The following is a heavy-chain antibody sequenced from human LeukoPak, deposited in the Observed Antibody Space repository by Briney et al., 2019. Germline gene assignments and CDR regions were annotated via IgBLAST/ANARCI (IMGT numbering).Heavy chain of an antibody. D-gene: IGHD3-10*01. CDR3: AREGDVSKGAFDI. J-gene: IGHJ3*02. CDR2: ISGSGGST. CDR1: GFTFSSYA. Sequence: PGGSLRLSCAASGFTFSSYAMGWVRQAPGKGLEWVSAISGSGGSTYYADSVKGRFTISRDNSKNTLYLQMNSLRAEDTAVYYCAREGDVSKGAFDIWGQGTMVTVSS. V-gene: IGHV3-23*01.